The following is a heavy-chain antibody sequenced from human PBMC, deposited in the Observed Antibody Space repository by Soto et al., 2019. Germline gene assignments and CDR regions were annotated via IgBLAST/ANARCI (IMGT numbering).Heavy chain of an antibody. CDR2: ISYDGSNK. Sequence: GGSLRLSCAASGFTFSSYAMHWVRQAPGKGLEWVAVISYDGSNKYYADSVKGRFTISRDNSKNTLYLQMNSLRAEDTAVYYCADGSNYYDSSGSTPFDYWGQGTLVTVSS. D-gene: IGHD3-22*01. V-gene: IGHV3-30-3*01. J-gene: IGHJ4*02. CDR1: GFTFSSYA. CDR3: ADGSNYYDSSGSTPFDY.